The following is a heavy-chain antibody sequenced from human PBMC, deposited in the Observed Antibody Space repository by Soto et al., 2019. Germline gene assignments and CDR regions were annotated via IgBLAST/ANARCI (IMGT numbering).Heavy chain of an antibody. V-gene: IGHV3-7*01. D-gene: IGHD1-1*01. J-gene: IGHJ6*02. CDR1: GFTFSCCW. CDR3: ARWNFAMDV. CDR2: INQDGTTR. Sequence: VQLVQSGGGLVQPGGSLRLSCEDPGFTFSCCWMTWVRRAPGKGLEWVARINQDGTTRYYVDSVRGRFTISRDNGKNSLSLQMNSLRADDTAVYSCARWNFAMDVWGQGTTVTVSS.